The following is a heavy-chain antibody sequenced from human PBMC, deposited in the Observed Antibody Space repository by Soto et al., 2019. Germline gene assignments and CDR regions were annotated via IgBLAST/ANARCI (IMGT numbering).Heavy chain of an antibody. V-gene: IGHV3-48*02. CDR3: ARHSEYCSNGVRFGYFDY. CDR1: GFSFSSSN. Sequence: EVQLVESGGDLVQPGGSLRLSCAASGFSFSSSNMNWVRQAPGRGLEWVSYIGTGTTSTYYADSVKGRFTISRDNARNSLYLQLNSLTEEDTALFYCARHSEYCSNGVRFGYFDYWGQGTLVTVSS. J-gene: IGHJ4*02. CDR2: IGTGTTST. D-gene: IGHD2-8*01.